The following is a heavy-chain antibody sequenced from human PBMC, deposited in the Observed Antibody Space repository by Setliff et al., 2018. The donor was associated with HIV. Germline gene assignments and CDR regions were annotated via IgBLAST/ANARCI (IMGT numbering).Heavy chain of an antibody. V-gene: IGHV3-74*01. CDR3: ARGPQYNFWGGYLGL. CDR2: IDSDGSDT. J-gene: IGHJ4*02. CDR1: GLTFSNYW. Sequence: GGSLRLSCAASGLTFSNYWMHWVRQAPGKGLEWVSRIDSDGSDTNYADSVRGRFTISRDNAKNMVYLQLTSLRAEDTAVYYCARGPQYNFWGGYLGLWGQGTLVTVSS. D-gene: IGHD3-3*01.